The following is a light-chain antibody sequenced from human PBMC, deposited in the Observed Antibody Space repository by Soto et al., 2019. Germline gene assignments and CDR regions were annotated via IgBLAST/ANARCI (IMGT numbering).Light chain of an antibody. Sequence: EIVVTQSPATLSVSPGERATLSCRASQSVGNNFAWYQQKPGQAPRLLIFATSTSATGVPARFSGSGSGTEFTPLISSLQSEDFAVYYCQQYGDCHLTFGGGAKVEIE. CDR3: QQYGDCHLT. J-gene: IGKJ4*01. CDR2: ATS. CDR1: QSVGNN. V-gene: IGKV3-15*01.